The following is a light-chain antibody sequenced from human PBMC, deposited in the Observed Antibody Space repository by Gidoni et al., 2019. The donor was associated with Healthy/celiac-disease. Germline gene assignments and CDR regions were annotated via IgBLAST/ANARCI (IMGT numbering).Light chain of an antibody. Sequence: QSVLTPPPSVSGAPGQRVTISCTGSSSHIGAGYDVHWYQQRPGTAPKLLIYGNSNRPSGVPDRFSGSKSGTSASLAITGLQAEDEADYYCQSYDSSLSGYVFGTGTKVTVL. J-gene: IGLJ1*01. V-gene: IGLV1-40*01. CDR3: QSYDSSLSGYV. CDR1: SSHIGAGYD. CDR2: GNS.